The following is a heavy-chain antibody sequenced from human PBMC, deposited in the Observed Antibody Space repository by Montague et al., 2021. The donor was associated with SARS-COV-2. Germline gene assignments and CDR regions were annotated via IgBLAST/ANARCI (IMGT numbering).Heavy chain of an antibody. D-gene: IGHD5-12*01. Sequence: SETLSLTCTVSGGSISSSTYYWGWIRQPPGKGLEWIGSIYYSGSTYYNPSLKSRVTISVDTSKNQFSLNLSSVTAADTAVYYCARHGWGWLRLLRPFDYWGQGTLVTVSS. CDR1: GGSISSSTYY. V-gene: IGHV4-39*01. CDR3: ARHGWGWLRLLRPFDY. J-gene: IGHJ4*02. CDR2: IYYSGST.